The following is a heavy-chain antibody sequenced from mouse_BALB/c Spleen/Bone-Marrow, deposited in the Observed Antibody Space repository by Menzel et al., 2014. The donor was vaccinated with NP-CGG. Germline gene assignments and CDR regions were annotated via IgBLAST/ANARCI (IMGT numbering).Heavy chain of an antibody. CDR3: GRGDDYDGDFDR. CDR2: INPYNGDT. CDR1: GYSFTGYF. Sequence: VQLQQPGPELVKPGASVKISCKASGYSFTGYFMNRVKQSHGKSLEWIGRINPYNGDTFYNQKFKGKATSTVDKSSSTAHMELLSLTSEDSAVYYCGRGDDYDGDFDRWGQGTTLTVSS. J-gene: IGHJ2*01. D-gene: IGHD2-4*01. V-gene: IGHV1-37*01.